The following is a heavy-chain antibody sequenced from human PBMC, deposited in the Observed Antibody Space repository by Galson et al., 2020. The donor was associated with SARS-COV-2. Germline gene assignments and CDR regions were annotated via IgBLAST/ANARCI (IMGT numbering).Heavy chain of an antibody. D-gene: IGHD3-10*02. CDR1: GFNFSPWW. CDR2: INRDGSPA. V-gene: IGHV3-7*05. Sequence: GESLKISCAAPGFNFSPWWMAWVRQSPDKGLEWVATINRDGSPAYYVDSVKGRFTISRDNAKNSLFLQMNSLRAEDTAVYYCARENYYVFDYWGQGALVTVSS. CDR3: ARENYYVFDY. J-gene: IGHJ4*02.